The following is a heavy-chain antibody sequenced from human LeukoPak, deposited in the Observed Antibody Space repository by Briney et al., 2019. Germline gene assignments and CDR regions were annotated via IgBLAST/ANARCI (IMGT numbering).Heavy chain of an antibody. CDR1: GFTFRDYA. J-gene: IGHJ6*02. CDR3: ARDLGSMSSTRYYGMDV. V-gene: IGHV3-33*08. Sequence: QPGGSLRHSCAASGFTFRDYAMSGVRQAPGKGLEWVAVIWYDGSNKYYADSVKGRFTISRDNSKNTLYLQMNSLRAEDTAVYYCARDLGSMSSTRYYGMDVWGQGTTATVSS. D-gene: IGHD3-16*01. CDR2: IWYDGSNK.